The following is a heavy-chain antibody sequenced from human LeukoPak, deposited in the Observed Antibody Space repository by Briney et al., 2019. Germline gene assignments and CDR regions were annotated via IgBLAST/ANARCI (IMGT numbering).Heavy chain of an antibody. V-gene: IGHV1-46*01. CDR2: INPRGGIT. CDR1: GHSLTSYS. Sequence: GASVKVSCKAFGHSLTSYSMHWVRQAPGQGREWMGIINPRGGITSYAQKFQGRVAMTRDTSTSTVYMEVTSLRSEDTAVYYCARGFNGLRLKGQYSDSWGQGTLVTVSS. CDR3: ARGFNGLRLKGQYSDS. J-gene: IGHJ4*02. D-gene: IGHD5/OR15-5a*01.